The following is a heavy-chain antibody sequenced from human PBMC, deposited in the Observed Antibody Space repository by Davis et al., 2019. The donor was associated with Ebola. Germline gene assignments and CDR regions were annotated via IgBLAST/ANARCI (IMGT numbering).Heavy chain of an antibody. V-gene: IGHV3-9*01. Sequence: SLKISCAASGFTFDDYAMHWVRQAPGKGLEWVSGISWNSGSIGYADSVKGRFTISRDNAKNSLYLQMNSLRAEDTAVYYCARDQNIGDYWGQGTLVTVSS. CDR3: ARDQNIGDY. J-gene: IGHJ4*02. CDR1: GFTFDDYA. CDR2: ISWNSGSI. D-gene: IGHD5-12*01.